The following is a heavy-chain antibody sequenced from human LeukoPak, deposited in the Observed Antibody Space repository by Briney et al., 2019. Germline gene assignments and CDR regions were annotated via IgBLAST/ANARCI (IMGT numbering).Heavy chain of an antibody. J-gene: IGHJ4*02. CDR1: GFTFSSYS. D-gene: IGHD4-17*01. Sequence: GGSLRLSCAASGFTFSSYSMNWVRQAPGKGLECVSCISSVSGYIYYADSVKGRFTVSRDNAKNSLYLQMNSLRAEDTAVYYCARMVTTAYQFDYWGQGTLVTVSS. CDR2: ISSVSGYI. CDR3: ARMVTTAYQFDY. V-gene: IGHV3-21*01.